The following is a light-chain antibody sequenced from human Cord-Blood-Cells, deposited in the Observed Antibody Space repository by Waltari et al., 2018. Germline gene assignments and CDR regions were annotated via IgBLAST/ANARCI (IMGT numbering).Light chain of an antibody. Sequence: QNVVTPEPSLSVSPGGTDPHSCAASTDAVTSGYYPNWFRQNPGQAPRALIYSPSNKHSWTPARCSGSLLGGKAARTLAGVQPGDEAEYYCLLYYGGAQVFGGGTKLTVL. CDR1: TDAVTSGYY. CDR2: SPS. CDR3: LLYYGGAQV. J-gene: IGLJ2*01. V-gene: IGLV7-43*01.